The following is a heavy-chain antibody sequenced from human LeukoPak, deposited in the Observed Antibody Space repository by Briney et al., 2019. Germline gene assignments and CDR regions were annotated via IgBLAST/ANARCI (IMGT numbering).Heavy chain of an antibody. J-gene: IGHJ4*02. CDR2: IASDGSST. Sequence: GGSLRLSCTASKFIFSDYWMNWVRQAPGKGLVWVSRIASDGSSTTYADSVKGRFSISRDNAKNTLYLQMNSLRVEDTAVYYCARGRPHGNDYWGQGTLVTVSS. CDR1: KFIFSDYW. CDR3: ARGRPHGNDY. V-gene: IGHV3-74*01. D-gene: IGHD4-23*01.